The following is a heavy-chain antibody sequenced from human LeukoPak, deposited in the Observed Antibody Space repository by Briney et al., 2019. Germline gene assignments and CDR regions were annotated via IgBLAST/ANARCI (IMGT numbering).Heavy chain of an antibody. CDR2: ISPSGGST. V-gene: IGHV3-23*01. D-gene: IGHD1-26*01. J-gene: IGHJ4*02. Sequence: GGSLRLSCAASGFIFSSRAMGWARQAPGKGLEWVSGISPSGGSTYYADSVKGRFTISRDNSKNTLYLQMNSLRAEDTAVYYCANRGLYGAAPFDYWGQGTLVTVSS. CDR3: ANRGLYGAAPFDY. CDR1: GFIFSSRA.